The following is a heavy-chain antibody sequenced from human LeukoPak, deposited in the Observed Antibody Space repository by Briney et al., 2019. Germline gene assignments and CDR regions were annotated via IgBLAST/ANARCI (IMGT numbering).Heavy chain of an antibody. CDR1: GGSISSYY. V-gene: IGHV4-4*07. Sequence: SETLSLTCTVSGGSISSYYWSWIRQPAGKGLEWIGRIYTSGSTNYNPSLKSRATMSVDTSKNQFSLKLSSVTAADTAVYYCARGEDYDFWSGYSSAAEYYFDYWGQGTLVTVSS. J-gene: IGHJ4*02. D-gene: IGHD3-3*01. CDR3: ARGEDYDFWSGYSSAAEYYFDY. CDR2: IYTSGST.